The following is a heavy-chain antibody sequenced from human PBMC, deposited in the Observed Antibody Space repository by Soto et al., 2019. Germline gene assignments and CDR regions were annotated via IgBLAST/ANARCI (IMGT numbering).Heavy chain of an antibody. J-gene: IGHJ4*02. CDR2: INDSGST. CDR3: QGGDF. D-gene: IGHD3-16*01. Sequence: SETLSLTCAVSGGSFRGYFWSWIRQSPDKGLEWIGEINDSGSTYYNPSFKGRLTISVDTSKSQISLRLTSVTAADSAVYYCQGGDFWGQGTRVTVSS. V-gene: IGHV4-34*01. CDR1: GGSFRGYF.